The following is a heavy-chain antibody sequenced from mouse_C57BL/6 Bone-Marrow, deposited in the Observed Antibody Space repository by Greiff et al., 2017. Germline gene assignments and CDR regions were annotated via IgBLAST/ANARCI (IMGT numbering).Heavy chain of an antibody. CDR2: IWTGGGT. D-gene: IGHD2-4*01. CDR1: GFSLTSYA. CDR3: ARKADYDGFYYAMDY. Sequence: QVQLQQSGPGLVAPSQSLSITCTVSGFSLTSYAISWVRQPPGKGLEWLGVIWTGGGTNYNSALKSRLSISKDNSKSQVFLKMNSLQTDDTDRYYCARKADYDGFYYAMDYWGQGTSVTVSS. J-gene: IGHJ4*01. V-gene: IGHV2-9-1*01.